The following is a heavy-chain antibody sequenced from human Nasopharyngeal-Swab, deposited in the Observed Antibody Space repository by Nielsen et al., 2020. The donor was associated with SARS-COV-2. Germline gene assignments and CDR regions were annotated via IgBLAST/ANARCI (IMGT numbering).Heavy chain of an antibody. CDR2: IKEDGSDK. D-gene: IGHD6-6*01. Sequence: GGSLRLSCAASGFTFSNFWMSWVRQAPGKGLEWVANIKEDGSDKYYVGSVKGRFTISRDNAKNSLYLQMHSLRAEDTAVYYCARDIATSLWCYYFYMDVWGKGTTVTVSS. CDR3: ARDIATSLWCYYFYMDV. J-gene: IGHJ6*03. CDR1: GFTFSNFW. V-gene: IGHV3-7*01.